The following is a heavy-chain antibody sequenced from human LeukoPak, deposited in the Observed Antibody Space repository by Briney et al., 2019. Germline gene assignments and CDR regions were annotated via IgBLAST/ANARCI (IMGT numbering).Heavy chain of an antibody. J-gene: IGHJ3*02. CDR3: ARDNIRWEIVPDAFDI. CDR1: EFTFSSYG. D-gene: IGHD1-26*01. CDR2: IRYDESDR. V-gene: IGHV3-30*02. Sequence: GGSLRLSCVASEFTFSSYGMHWVRQAPGKGLEWVAYIRYDESDRYYADSVKGRFTISRDNSKNTLYLQMNSLRVEDTAVYYCARDNIRWEIVPDAFDIWGQGTMVTVSS.